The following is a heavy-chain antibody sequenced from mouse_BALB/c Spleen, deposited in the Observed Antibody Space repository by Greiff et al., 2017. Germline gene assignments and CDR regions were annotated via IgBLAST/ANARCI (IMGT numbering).Heavy chain of an antibody. V-gene: IGHV1-62-2*01. D-gene: IGHD2-14*01. CDR1: GYTFTEYI. J-gene: IGHJ3*01. Sequence: QVQLKESGAELVKPGASVKLSCKASGYTFTEYIIHWVKQRSGQGLEWIGWFYPGSGSIKYNEKFKGKATLTVDKSSSTAYMHLSSLTSEDSAVYYCARSGDYYRYQFAYWGQGTLVTVSA. CDR2: FYPGSGSI. CDR3: ARSGDYYRYQFAY.